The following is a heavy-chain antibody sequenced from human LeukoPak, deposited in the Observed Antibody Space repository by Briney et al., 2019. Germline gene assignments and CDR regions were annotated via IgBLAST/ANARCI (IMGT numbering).Heavy chain of an antibody. CDR3: AKDRGSVPAAWFDYYMDV. CDR1: GFTFSSYG. D-gene: IGHD2-2*01. Sequence: GGSLRLSCAASGFTFSSYGMHWVRQAPGEGLEWVAVIWYDGSNKYYADSVKGRFTISRDNSKNTLYLQMTSLRAEDTAVYYCAKDRGSVPAAWFDYYMDVWGKGTTVTVSS. CDR2: IWYDGSNK. V-gene: IGHV3-33*06. J-gene: IGHJ6*03.